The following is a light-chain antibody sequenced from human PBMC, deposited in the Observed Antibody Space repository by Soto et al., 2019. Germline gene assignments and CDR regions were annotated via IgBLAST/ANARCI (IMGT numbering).Light chain of an antibody. J-gene: IGKJ1*01. CDR3: QQYTNWPRT. V-gene: IGKV3-15*01. CDR2: GAS. CDR1: QRVSSN. Sequence: EIVMTQSPATLSVSPGERATLSCRASQRVSSNLAWYQQQPGQAPRLLIYGASTRATGIPARFSGSGSETEFTHTISSLQSEDFAVYYCQQYTNWPRTFGLGTKVEIK.